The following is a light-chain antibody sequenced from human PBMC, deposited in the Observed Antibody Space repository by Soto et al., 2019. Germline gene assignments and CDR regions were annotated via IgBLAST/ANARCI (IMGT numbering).Light chain of an antibody. V-gene: IGLV2-23*02. Sequence: QSVLTQPPSVSAAPGQKVTISCSGTSSNVGNYNIVSWFQQHPGKAPKLMIYEVSLRPSGISDRFSGAKSGNTASLTISGLQAGDEADYYCCSYVGGSIYVFGSGTKVTVL. CDR2: EVS. CDR1: SSNVGNYNI. J-gene: IGLJ1*01. CDR3: CSYVGGSIYV.